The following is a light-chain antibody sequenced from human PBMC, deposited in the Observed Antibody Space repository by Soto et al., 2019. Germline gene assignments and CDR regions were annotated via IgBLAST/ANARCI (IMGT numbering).Light chain of an antibody. J-gene: IGKJ4*01. CDR2: GAS. CDR1: QSVSSN. CDR3: QQYNNWPLT. V-gene: IGKV3-15*01. Sequence: ETVMTQSPATLSVSPGERATLSCRASQSVSSNLAWYQQKPGQAPRLLIYGASTRATGIPARFSGSGSGTVFTLTISSLQSEDFAVYYCQQYNNWPLTFGGGTKVEI.